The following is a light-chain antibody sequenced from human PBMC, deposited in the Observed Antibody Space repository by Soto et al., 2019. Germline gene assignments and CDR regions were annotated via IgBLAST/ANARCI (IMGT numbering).Light chain of an antibody. CDR2: DAS. CDR3: HQYYGSPYS. Sequence: DIAMTQSPDSLVVSLGEMATINCKSGRTVLSTADNQNFLAWYQQRPGQPPKLLIYDASTRASGVPDRFIGSGSATEFTLTVAGLQPEDVAVYYCHQYYGSPYSFGQGTRLEI. CDR1: RTVLSTADNQNF. J-gene: IGKJ2*01. V-gene: IGKV4-1*01.